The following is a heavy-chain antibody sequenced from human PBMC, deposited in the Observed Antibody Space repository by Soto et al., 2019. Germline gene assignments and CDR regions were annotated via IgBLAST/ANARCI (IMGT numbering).Heavy chain of an antibody. D-gene: IGHD2-15*01. J-gene: IGHJ4*02. Sequence: EVQLLESGGGLVQPGGSLRLSCAGSGFTFNSYAMSWVRQAPGKGLEWVSAISGSGGNTYYADSVKGRFTISRDNSQNTVYQQRNSLRAEATAVYYCAKYRGFCSGGSSSREASLAYWGKGTLVTFSS. CDR3: AKYRGFCSGGSSSREASLAY. CDR2: ISGSGGNT. V-gene: IGHV3-23*01. CDR1: GFTFNSYA.